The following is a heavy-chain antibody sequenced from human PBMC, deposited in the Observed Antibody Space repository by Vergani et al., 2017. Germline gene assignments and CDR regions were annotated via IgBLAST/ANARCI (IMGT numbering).Heavy chain of an antibody. J-gene: IGHJ5*02. D-gene: IGHD3-3*01. CDR3: ARDSNDFWSGYYGWFDP. V-gene: IGHV3-11*04. CDR1: GFSFSGHY. Sequence: QVQLVESGGGLVKPGGSLRLSCAASGFSFSGHYMTWIRQAPGKGLEWVSYISNSGNTIEYADSVKGRFTISRDNAKNSLYLQMNSLRAEDTAVYYCARDSNDFWSGYYGWFDPWGQGTLVTVSS. CDR2: ISNSGNTI.